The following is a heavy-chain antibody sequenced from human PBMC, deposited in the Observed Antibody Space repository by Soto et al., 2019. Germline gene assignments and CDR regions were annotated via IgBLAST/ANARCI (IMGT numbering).Heavy chain of an antibody. CDR2: IIPILGIA. J-gene: IGHJ3*02. CDR1: GGTFSSYT. CDR3: VRPGGDSIYAFDI. Sequence: QVQLVQSGAEVKKPGSSVKVSCKASGGTFSSYTISWVRQAPGQGLEWMGRIIPILGIANYAQKFQGRVTITADKSTSTAYMELSSLRSEDTAVYYCVRPGGDSIYAFDIWGQGTMVTVSS. D-gene: IGHD3-3*02. V-gene: IGHV1-69*02.